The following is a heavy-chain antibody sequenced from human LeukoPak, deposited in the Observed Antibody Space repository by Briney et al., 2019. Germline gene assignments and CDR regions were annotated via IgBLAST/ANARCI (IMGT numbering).Heavy chain of an antibody. CDR2: ISGSGGST. D-gene: IGHD3-22*01. CDR3: AKGAYSSGYYRSCNY. Sequence: PGGSLRLSCAASGFTFSSYAMSWVRQAPAKGLEWVSAISGSGGSTYYADSVKGRFTISRDNSKNTLYLQMNSLRAEDTAVYYCAKGAYSSGYYRSCNYWGQGTLVTVSS. J-gene: IGHJ4*02. V-gene: IGHV3-23*01. CDR1: GFTFSSYA.